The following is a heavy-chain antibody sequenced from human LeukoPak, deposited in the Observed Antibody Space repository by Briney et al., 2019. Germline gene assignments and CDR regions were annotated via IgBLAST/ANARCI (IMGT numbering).Heavy chain of an antibody. V-gene: IGHV1-18*01. CDR3: AREGTLGYSSGWYSGMDV. J-gene: IGHJ6*02. D-gene: IGHD6-19*01. CDR2: ISGYNGDT. CDR1: GYTFSSYG. Sequence: ASEKVSCKASGYTFSSYGIAWVRQAPGQGLEWMGWISGYNGDTNYAQTLQGRGTMTTDTSTSRAYMELRSLRSDDTAVYYCAREGTLGYSSGWYSGMDVWGQGTTVTVSS.